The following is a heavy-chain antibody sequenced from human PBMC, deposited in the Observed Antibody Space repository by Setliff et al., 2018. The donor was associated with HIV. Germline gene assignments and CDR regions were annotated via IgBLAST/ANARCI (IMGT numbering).Heavy chain of an antibody. D-gene: IGHD1-26*01. J-gene: IGHJ3*02. V-gene: IGHV4-59*08. CDR1: GGSLTNYY. Sequence: SETLSLTCTLYGGSLTNYYWTWIRQSPEKGLEWIGEIVDSGSTNYSPSLKSRVTISLDTSKKQFSLRLSSVTAADTAVYYCARQGIVGVARAFDIWGQGTKVTVSS. CDR3: ARQGIVGVARAFDI. CDR2: IVDSGST.